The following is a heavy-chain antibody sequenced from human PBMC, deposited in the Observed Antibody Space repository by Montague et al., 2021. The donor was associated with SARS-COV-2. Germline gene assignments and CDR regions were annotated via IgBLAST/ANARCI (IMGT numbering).Heavy chain of an antibody. CDR3: ARDSAGWADAFDI. D-gene: IGHD3-16*01. CDR1: GFTFSSYD. V-gene: IGHV3-48*03. J-gene: IGHJ3*02. CDR2: ISTSGSNI. Sequence: SLRLSCAASGFTFSSYDMNWVRQAPGKGLEWVSYISTSGSNIYYADSVKGRFTISRDNAKNSLYLQMNSLRAEDTAVYYCARDSAGWADAFDIWGQGTMVTASS.